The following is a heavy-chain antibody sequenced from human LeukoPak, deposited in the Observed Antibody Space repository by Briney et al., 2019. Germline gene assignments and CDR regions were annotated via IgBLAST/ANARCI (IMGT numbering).Heavy chain of an antibody. V-gene: IGHV3-21*01. CDR2: ISSSSSYI. CDR1: GFTFSSYS. J-gene: IGHJ5*02. CDR3: ARTMLITGTTSHWFDP. Sequence: PGGSLRLSCAASGFTFSSYSMNWVRQAPGKGLEWVSSISSSSSYIYYADSVKGRFTISRDNAKNSLYLQMNSLRAEDTAVYYCARTMLITGTTSHWFDPWGQGTLVTVSS. D-gene: IGHD1-20*01.